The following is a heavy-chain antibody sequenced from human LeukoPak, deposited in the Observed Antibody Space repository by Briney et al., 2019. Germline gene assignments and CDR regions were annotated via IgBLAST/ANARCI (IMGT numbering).Heavy chain of an antibody. J-gene: IGHJ4*02. CDR2: IIPIFGTA. CDR3: ARDEMTTVTAHAPRRAFDY. D-gene: IGHD4-11*01. V-gene: IGHV1-69*13. CDR1: GGTFSSYA. Sequence: GASVKVSCKASGGTFSSYAISWVRQAPGQGLEWMGGIIPIFGTANYAQKFQGRVTITADESTSTAYMELSGLRSEDTAVYYCARDEMTTVTAHAPRRAFDYWGQGTLVTVSS.